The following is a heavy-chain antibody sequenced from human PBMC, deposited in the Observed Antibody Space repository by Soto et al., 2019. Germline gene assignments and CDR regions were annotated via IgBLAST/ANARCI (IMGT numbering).Heavy chain of an antibody. V-gene: IGHV3-23*01. J-gene: IGHJ6*02. CDR3: AKDRSYGDDFWSGYRVYYYYGMDV. CDR1: GFTFSSYA. CDR2: ISGSGGST. Sequence: GGSLRLSCAASGFTFSSYAMSWVRQAPGKGLEWVSAISGSGGSTYYADSVKGRFTISRDNSKNTLYLQMNSLRAEDTAVYYCAKDRSYGDDFWSGYRVYYYYGMDVWGQGTTVTVSS. D-gene: IGHD3-3*01.